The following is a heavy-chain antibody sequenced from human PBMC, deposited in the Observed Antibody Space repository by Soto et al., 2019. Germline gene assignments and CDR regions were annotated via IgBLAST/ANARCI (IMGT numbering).Heavy chain of an antibody. CDR3: AKEGGSMQPFDY. Sequence: LRLSCATSGFTFANYGMGWVRQAPGKGLEWVSALSASGANTYYADSGRGRFTISRDNSKNTLYLQMNSLRAEDTVVYYCAKEGGSMQPFDYWGQGTLVTVSS. J-gene: IGHJ4*02. V-gene: IGHV3-23*01. CDR1: GFTFANYG. CDR2: LSASGANT. D-gene: IGHD5-12*01.